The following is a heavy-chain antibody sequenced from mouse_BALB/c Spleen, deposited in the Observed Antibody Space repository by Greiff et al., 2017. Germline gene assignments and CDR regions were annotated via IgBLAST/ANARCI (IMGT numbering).Heavy chain of an antibody. D-gene: IGHD2-10*01. CDR2: IDPYYGGT. J-gene: IGHJ3*01. CDR1: GYSFTGYN. Sequence: EVKLMESGPELEKPGASVKISCKASGYSFTGYNMNWVKQSNGKSLEWIGNIDPYYGGTSNNQKFKGKATLTVDKSSSTAYMQLKSLTSEDSAVYYCARGAYYGNYVFAYWGQGTLVTVSA. V-gene: IGHV1-39*01. CDR3: ARGAYYGNYVFAY.